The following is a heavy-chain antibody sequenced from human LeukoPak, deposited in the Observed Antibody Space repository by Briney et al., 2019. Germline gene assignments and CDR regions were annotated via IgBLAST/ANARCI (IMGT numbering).Heavy chain of an antibody. CDR2: ISGSGGST. J-gene: IGHJ4*02. V-gene: IGHV3-23*01. Sequence: GGSLRLSCAASGFIFDIYSMNWVRQAPGKGLEWVSAISGSGGSTYYADSVKGRFTISRDNSKNTLYLQMNSLRAEDTAVYYCAKLIAGYCSSTSCYPFDYWGQGTMVTVSS. D-gene: IGHD2-2*01. CDR3: AKLIAGYCSSTSCYPFDY. CDR1: GFIFDIYS.